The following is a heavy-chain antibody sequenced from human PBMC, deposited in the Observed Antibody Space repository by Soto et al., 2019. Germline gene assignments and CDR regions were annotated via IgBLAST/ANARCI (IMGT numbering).Heavy chain of an antibody. V-gene: IGHV3-23*01. D-gene: IGHD2-2*01. CDR1: GFTFSSYV. J-gene: IGHJ4*02. CDR2: ITGSGSVI. CDR3: ASRQYFSFDY. Sequence: GGSLRLSCAASGFTFSSYVMSWVRQAPGKGLECVSAITGSGSVIYYADSVKGRFSISRDNSKNTLYLQMNSLRAEDTAVYYCASRQYFSFDYWDQGTLVTVSS.